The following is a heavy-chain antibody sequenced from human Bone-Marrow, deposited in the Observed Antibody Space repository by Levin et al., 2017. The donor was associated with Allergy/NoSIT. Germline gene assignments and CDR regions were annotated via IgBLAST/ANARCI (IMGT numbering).Heavy chain of an antibody. Sequence: ASVKVSCKASGYTFTSYGISWVRQAPGQGLEWMGWISAYNGNTNYAQKLQGRVTMTTDTSTTTAYMELRSLRSDDTAVDYCAGVGYYDFWSGYSSHNWFDPWGQGTLVTVSS. CDR1: GYTFTSYG. CDR3: AGVGYYDFWSGYSSHNWFDP. J-gene: IGHJ5*02. V-gene: IGHV1-18*01. D-gene: IGHD3-3*01. CDR2: ISAYNGNT.